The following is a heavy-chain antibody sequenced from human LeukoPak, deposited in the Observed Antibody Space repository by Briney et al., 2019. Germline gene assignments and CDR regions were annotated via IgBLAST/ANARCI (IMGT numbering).Heavy chain of an antibody. Sequence: SETLSLTCTVSGGSISGFYWSWIRQPPGKGLEWIGYIYTSGSSKYNPSLKGRVTISVDTSKNQFSLKLYSVTAADTAVYYCAGLQQEDRGSADFWNGYDHWGQGSLVTVSS. J-gene: IGHJ5*02. V-gene: IGHV4-4*09. CDR3: AGLQQEDRGSADFWNGYDH. CDR1: GGSISGFY. CDR2: IYTSGSS. D-gene: IGHD3-3*01.